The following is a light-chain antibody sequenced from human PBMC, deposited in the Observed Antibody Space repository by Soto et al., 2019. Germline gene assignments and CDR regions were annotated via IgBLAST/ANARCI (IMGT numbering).Light chain of an antibody. Sequence: DIQMTQSPSSLSASVGDRVTITCRASQSISSYLNWYQQKPGKAPKLLIYAASSLQSGVPSRFSGSGSRTDFTLTVSSLQPEDFATDYCQQSYSTPLTFGGGTKVDIK. V-gene: IGKV1-39*01. J-gene: IGKJ4*01. CDR3: QQSYSTPLT. CDR2: AAS. CDR1: QSISSY.